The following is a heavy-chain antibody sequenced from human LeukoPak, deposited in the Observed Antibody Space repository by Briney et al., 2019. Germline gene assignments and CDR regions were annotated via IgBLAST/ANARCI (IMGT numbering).Heavy chain of an antibody. CDR1: GGTFSSYA. D-gene: IGHD3-10*01. V-gene: IGHV1-69*06. J-gene: IGHJ5*02. CDR3: AREGVRGGRPHPWDA. CDR2: VIPIFGTA. Sequence: GPQVKVSCKASGGTFSSYAFSWVRQAPGQGLEGMGGVIPIFGTANYAQKFQGRVTITADKSTSTAYMELSSLRSEDTAVYYCAREGVRGGRPHPWDAWGQGTLVTVSS.